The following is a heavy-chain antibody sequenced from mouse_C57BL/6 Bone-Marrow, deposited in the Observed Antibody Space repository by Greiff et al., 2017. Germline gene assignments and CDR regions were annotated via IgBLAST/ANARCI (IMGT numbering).Heavy chain of an antibody. D-gene: IGHD3-2*02. CDR2: IDPSDSYT. J-gene: IGHJ2*01. CDR1: GYTFTSYW. CDR3: YSSGYRY. Sequence: QVQLQQPGAELVRPGTSVKLSCKASGYTFTSYWMHWVKQRPGQGLEWIGVIDPSDSYTNYNQKFKGKATLTVDTSSSTAYMQLSSLTSEDSAVYYCYSSGYRYWGQGTTLTVSS. V-gene: IGHV1-59*01.